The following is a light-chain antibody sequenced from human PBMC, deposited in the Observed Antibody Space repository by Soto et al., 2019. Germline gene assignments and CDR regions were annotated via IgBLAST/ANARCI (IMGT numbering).Light chain of an antibody. V-gene: IGKV3-11*01. CDR2: DAS. Sequence: EIVLTQSPATLSLSPGERATLSCRASQSVISYLAWYQQKPGQAPRLLIYDASNRATGIPARFSGSGSGTEFTLTISSLEPEDFAIYYCQQRSNWPPVTFGGGTKVEIK. CDR1: QSVISY. CDR3: QQRSNWPPVT. J-gene: IGKJ4*01.